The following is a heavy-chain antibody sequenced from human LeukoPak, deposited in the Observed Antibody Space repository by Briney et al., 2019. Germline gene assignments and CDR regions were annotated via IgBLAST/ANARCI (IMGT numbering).Heavy chain of an antibody. CDR2: IIPIFGTA. CDR1: GGTFSSYA. V-gene: IGHV1-69*06. Sequence: GASVKVSCKASGGTFSSYAISWVRQAPGQGLEWMGGIIPIFGTANYAQKFQGRVTITADKATSTAYMELSSLRSEDTAVYYCATTLTGTGYYYYYMDVWGKGTTVTVSS. D-gene: IGHD1-20*01. CDR3: ATTLTGTGYYYYYMDV. J-gene: IGHJ6*03.